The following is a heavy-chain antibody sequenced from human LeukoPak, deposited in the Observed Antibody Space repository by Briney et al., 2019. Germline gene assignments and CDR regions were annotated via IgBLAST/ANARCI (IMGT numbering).Heavy chain of an antibody. D-gene: IGHD3-10*01. Sequence: SETLSLTCTVSGGSISSYYWSWIRQPPGKGLEWIGYIYYSGSTNYNPSLKSRVTISVDTSKNQFSLKLSSVTAAGTAVYYCARGIPYYYYMDVWGKGTTVTVSS. V-gene: IGHV4-59*01. CDR1: GGSISSYY. CDR2: IYYSGST. CDR3: ARGIPYYYYMDV. J-gene: IGHJ6*03.